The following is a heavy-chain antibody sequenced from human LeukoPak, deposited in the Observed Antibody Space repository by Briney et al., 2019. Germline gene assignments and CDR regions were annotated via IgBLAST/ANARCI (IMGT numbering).Heavy chain of an antibody. V-gene: IGHV7-4-1*02. CDR1: GYTFTSYA. CDR2: INTNTGNP. Sequence: TSVKVSCKASGYTFTSYAMNWVRQAPGQGLEWMGWINTNTGNPTYAQGFTGRFVFSLDTSVSTAYLQISSLKAEDTAVYYCARDLRYFDSSDRPYYFDYWGQGTLVTVSS. D-gene: IGHD3-9*01. CDR3: ARDLRYFDSSDRPYYFDY. J-gene: IGHJ4*02.